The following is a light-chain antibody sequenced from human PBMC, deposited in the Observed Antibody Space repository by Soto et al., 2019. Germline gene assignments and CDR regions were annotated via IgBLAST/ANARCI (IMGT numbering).Light chain of an antibody. CDR2: EGS. CDR1: SSDVGSYNL. Sequence: QSALTQPASVSGSPGQSITISCTGTSSDVGSYNLVSWYQQHPGKAPKLMIYEGSKRPSGVSNRFSGSKSCNTASLTIAGLQAEDEADYYCCSYAGSLVFGGGTKVTVL. J-gene: IGLJ2*01. CDR3: CSYAGSLV. V-gene: IGLV2-23*01.